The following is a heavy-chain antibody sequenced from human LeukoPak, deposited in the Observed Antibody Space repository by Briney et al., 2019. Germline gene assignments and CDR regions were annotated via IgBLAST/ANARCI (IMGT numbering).Heavy chain of an antibody. D-gene: IGHD3-3*01. CDR2: IWYDGSNK. CDR1: GFTFSSYG. J-gene: IGHJ4*02. CDR3: AKDGRITIFGVVIISQFDY. Sequence: GGSLRLSCAASGFTFSSYGMHWVRQAPGKGLEWVAVIWYDGSNKYYADSVKGRFTISRDNSKNTLYLQMNSLRAEDTAVYYCAKDGRITIFGVVIISQFDYWGQGTLVTVSS. V-gene: IGHV3-33*06.